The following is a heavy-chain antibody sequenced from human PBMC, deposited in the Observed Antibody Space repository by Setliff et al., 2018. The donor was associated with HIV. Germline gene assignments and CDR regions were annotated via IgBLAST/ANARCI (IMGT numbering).Heavy chain of an antibody. CDR1: GDAFTDYY. J-gene: IGHJ3*02. CDR2: INPNSGGT. CDR3: ARGSSSIAAAYPDALDI. Sequence: ASVKVSCKASGDAFTDYYIHWVRQAPGQGLEWMGWINPNSGGTNYAQKFQGRVTMTRDTSISTAYMELRSLRSDDTAVYYCARGSSSIAAAYPDALDIWGQGTMVTVSS. D-gene: IGHD6-13*01. V-gene: IGHV1-2*02.